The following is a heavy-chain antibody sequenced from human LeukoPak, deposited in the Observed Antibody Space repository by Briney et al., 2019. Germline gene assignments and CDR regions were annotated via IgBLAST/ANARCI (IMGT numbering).Heavy chain of an antibody. Sequence: GGXLRLSCAASGFTFDDYGMSWVRQAPGKGLEGVSGINWNGGSTVYADSVKGRFTISRDNDKKYLYVQMNSLRAEDTALYYCAREGAYGSGRYFDYWGQGTLVTVSS. V-gene: IGHV3-20*04. CDR1: GFTFDDYG. CDR2: INWNGGST. CDR3: AREGAYGSGRYFDY. D-gene: IGHD3-10*01. J-gene: IGHJ4*02.